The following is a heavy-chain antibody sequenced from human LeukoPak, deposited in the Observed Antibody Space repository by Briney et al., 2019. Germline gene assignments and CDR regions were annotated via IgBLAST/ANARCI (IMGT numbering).Heavy chain of an antibody. CDR3: ARARRMTTVTKGSFDI. J-gene: IGHJ3*02. CDR2: INHSGST. CDR1: GGSFSDYY. V-gene: IGHV4-34*01. Sequence: SETLSLTCAVYGGSFSDYYWSWIRQPPGKGLEWIGEINHSGSTNYNPSLKSRVTISVDTSKNQFSLKLSSVTAADTAVYYCARARRMTTVTKGSFDIWGQGTMVTVSS. D-gene: IGHD4-17*01.